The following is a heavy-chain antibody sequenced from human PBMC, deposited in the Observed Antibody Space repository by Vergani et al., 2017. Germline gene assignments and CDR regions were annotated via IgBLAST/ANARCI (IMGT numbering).Heavy chain of an antibody. CDR3: ARQGEYYDMLS. J-gene: IGHJ5*02. Sequence: QLQLQESGPGLVKPSETLSLTCTVSGGSISSSSYYWGWIRQPPGKGLEWIGSIYYSGSTYYNPSLKSRVTISVDTSKNQFSLKLSSVTAADTAVYYCARQGEYYDMLSWGQGTLVTVSS. D-gene: IGHD3-9*01. CDR1: GGSISSSSYY. CDR2: IYYSGST. V-gene: IGHV4-39*01.